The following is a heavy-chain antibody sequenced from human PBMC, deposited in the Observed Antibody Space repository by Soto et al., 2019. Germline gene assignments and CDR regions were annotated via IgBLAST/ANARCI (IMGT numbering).Heavy chain of an antibody. CDR3: ARVHANSPRNWFDP. CDR2: ISSSSSTI. D-gene: IGHD1-1*01. CDR1: GFTFSSYS. V-gene: IGHV3-48*02. Sequence: GGSLRLSCAASGFTFSSYSMNWVRQAPGKGLEWVSYISSSSSTIYYADSVKGRFTISRDNAKNSLYLQMNSLRDEDTAVYYCARVHANSPRNWFDPWGQGTLVTVSS. J-gene: IGHJ5*02.